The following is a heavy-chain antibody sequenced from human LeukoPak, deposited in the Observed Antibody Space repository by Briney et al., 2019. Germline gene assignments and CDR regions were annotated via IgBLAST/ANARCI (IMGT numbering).Heavy chain of an antibody. CDR2: IYHSGST. Sequence: SETLSLTCTVSGYSISSGYYWGWIRQPPGKGLEWIGSIYHSGSTYYNPSLKSRVTISVDTSKNQFSLKLSSVTAADTAVYYCARGGHYFDYWGQGTLVTVSS. CDR3: ARGGHYFDY. D-gene: IGHD3-10*01. V-gene: IGHV4-38-2*02. J-gene: IGHJ4*02. CDR1: GYSISSGYY.